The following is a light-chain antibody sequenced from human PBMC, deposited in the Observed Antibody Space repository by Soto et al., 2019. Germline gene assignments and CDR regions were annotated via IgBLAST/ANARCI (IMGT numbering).Light chain of an antibody. V-gene: IGLV2-23*02. CDR3: CSYAGSSTYV. Sequence: QSALTQPASVSGSPGQSITISCTGISSDVGNYNLVSWYQQHPGKAPKLMIYEVSKRPSGVSNRFSGSKSGITASLTISGLQAEDDSYYYCCSYAGSSTYVFGTGTKLTVL. CDR1: SSDVGNYNL. J-gene: IGLJ1*01. CDR2: EVS.